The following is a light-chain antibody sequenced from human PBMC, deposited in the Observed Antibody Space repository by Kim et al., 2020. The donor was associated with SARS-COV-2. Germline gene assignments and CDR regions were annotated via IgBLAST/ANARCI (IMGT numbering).Light chain of an antibody. CDR1: QGISGW. CDR2: DAS. CDR3: QQYSYYST. V-gene: IGKV1-5*01. J-gene: IGKJ1*01. Sequence: SASVGDRVTITCRASQGISGWLAWYQQKPGKAPKLLVYDASNLESGVPSRFSGSGYGTEFTLTISSLQADDSATFYCQQYSYYSTFGQGTKVDIK.